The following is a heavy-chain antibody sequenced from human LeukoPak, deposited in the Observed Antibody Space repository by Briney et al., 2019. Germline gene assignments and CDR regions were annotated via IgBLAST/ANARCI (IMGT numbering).Heavy chain of an antibody. D-gene: IGHD2-15*01. Sequence: GGSLRLSCATSGFTFSAYSMSWVRQAPGKGLEWVSHITRPGTTIYYAESVRGRFSISRDNAKNSLYLQMNSLRAEDTAVYYCGRDVYCSGGSCYSNSDYWGQGTLVTVSS. J-gene: IGHJ4*02. CDR3: GRDVYCSGGSCYSNSDY. CDR2: ITRPGTTI. CDR1: GFTFSAYS. V-gene: IGHV3-48*04.